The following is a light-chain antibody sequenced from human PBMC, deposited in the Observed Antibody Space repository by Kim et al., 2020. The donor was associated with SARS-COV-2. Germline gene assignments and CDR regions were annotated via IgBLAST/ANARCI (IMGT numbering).Light chain of an antibody. CDR1: QSVGSD. J-gene: IGKJ4*01. V-gene: IGKV3-15*01. CDR3: QQYHNWPLT. CDR2: SAS. Sequence: EIVLTQSPATLSVSPGESATLSCKASQSVGSDLAWYQQKLGQAPRLLISSASTRATGFPARFSGSGSGTDFTLTISSLQSEDFAVYYCQQYHNWPLTFGGGTKVDIK.